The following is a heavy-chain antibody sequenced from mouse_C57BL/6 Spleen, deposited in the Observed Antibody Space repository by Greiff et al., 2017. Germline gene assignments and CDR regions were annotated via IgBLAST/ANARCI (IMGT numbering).Heavy chain of an antibody. CDR1: GFTFSSYG. D-gene: IGHD1-1*01. CDR3: AREGYYGGYAMDY. Sequence: EVKLMESGGDLVKPGGSLKISCAASGFTFSSYGMSWVRQTPDKRLEWVATISSGGSYTYYPDSVKGRFTISRDNAKNTLYLQMSSLKSEDTAMYYCAREGYYGGYAMDYWGQGTSVTVSS. V-gene: IGHV5-6*01. J-gene: IGHJ4*01. CDR2: ISSGGSYT.